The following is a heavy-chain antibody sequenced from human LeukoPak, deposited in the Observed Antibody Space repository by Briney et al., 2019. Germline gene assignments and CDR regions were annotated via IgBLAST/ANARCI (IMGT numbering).Heavy chain of an antibody. D-gene: IGHD6-19*01. J-gene: IGHJ4*02. Sequence: GGSLRLSCAASGFSLSTYWVTWVRQAPGTGLEWVANINPGGTETYYVEPVKGRLAISRDNAKNLVYLQMNSLRAEDSAVYHCGRFGYVAGVDLWGQGTLVTVSS. CDR3: GRFGYVAGVDL. V-gene: IGHV3-7*01. CDR1: GFSLSTYW. CDR2: INPGGTET.